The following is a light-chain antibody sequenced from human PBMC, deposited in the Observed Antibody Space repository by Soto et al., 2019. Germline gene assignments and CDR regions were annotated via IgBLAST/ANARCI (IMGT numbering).Light chain of an antibody. V-gene: IGKV1-39*01. CDR1: QTIGNS. Sequence: DIQMTQSPSSLSAFVGDRVTITCRASQTIGNSLNWYKHRPGKAPELLIYAASTLQSGVPSRFSGSGSGTDFTLTIISLQPEDFATYYCQRSDYNPMYTFGQGTDLEIK. CDR3: QRSDYNPMYT. CDR2: AAS. J-gene: IGKJ2*01.